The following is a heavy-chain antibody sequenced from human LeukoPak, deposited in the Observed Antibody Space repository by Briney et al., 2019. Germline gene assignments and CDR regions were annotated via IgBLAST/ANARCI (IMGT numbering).Heavy chain of an antibody. CDR2: ISAYNGNT. Sequence: ASVKVSCKASGYTFTSYGISWVRQAPGQGLEWMGWISAYNGNTNYAQKLQGRVTMTTDTSTSTAYMELRSLRSDDTAVYCCARDTHIVVVPAARGDYYYYGMDVWGQGTTVTVSS. J-gene: IGHJ6*02. D-gene: IGHD2-2*01. CDR1: GYTFTSYG. CDR3: ARDTHIVVVPAARGDYYYYGMDV. V-gene: IGHV1-18*01.